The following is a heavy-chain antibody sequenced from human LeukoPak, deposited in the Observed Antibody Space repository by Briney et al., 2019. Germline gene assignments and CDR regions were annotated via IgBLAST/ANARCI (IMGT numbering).Heavy chain of an antibody. J-gene: IGHJ4*02. CDR1: GFTFSDYY. V-gene: IGHV3-11*01. CDR3: ARDHSGSYWDYFDY. CDR2: ISSSGSTI. Sequence: GGSLRLSCAAAGFTFSDYYMSWIRQAPGKGLEWVSYISSSGSTIYYADSVKGRFTISRDNAKNSLYLQMNSLRAEDTVVYYCARDHSGSYWDYFDYWGQGTLVTVSS. D-gene: IGHD1-26*01.